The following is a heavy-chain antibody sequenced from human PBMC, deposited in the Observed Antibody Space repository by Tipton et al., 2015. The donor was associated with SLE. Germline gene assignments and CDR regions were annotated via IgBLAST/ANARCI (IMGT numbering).Heavy chain of an antibody. Sequence: TLSLTCTVSGGSISSYYWSWIRQPPGKGLEWIGYIYTSGSTNYNPSLKSRVTISVDTSKNQFSLKLSSVTAADTAVYYCAREEGAASLRYYDFWRGLGVWGQGTTVTVSS. CDR2: IYTSGST. D-gene: IGHD3-3*01. V-gene: IGHV4-4*08. CDR3: AREEGAASLRYYDFWRGLGV. CDR1: GGSISSYY. J-gene: IGHJ6*02.